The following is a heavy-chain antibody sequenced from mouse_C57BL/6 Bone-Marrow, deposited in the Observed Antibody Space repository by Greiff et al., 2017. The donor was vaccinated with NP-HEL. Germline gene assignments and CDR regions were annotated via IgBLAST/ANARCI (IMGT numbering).Heavy chain of an antibody. D-gene: IGHD2-2*01. CDR2: IDPYSGGT. J-gene: IGHJ4*01. V-gene: IGHV1-62-3*01. CDR3: ASTGCIYAKYY. CDR1: GYTFTSYW. Sequence: QVQLQQPGAELVKPGASVKLSCKASGYTFTSYWMHWVKQRPGRGLEWIGRIDPYSGGTKYNEKFKSKATLTVDKSSSTAYMQLSSLTSEDSAVYYCASTGCIYAKYYGGQGTSATVSS.